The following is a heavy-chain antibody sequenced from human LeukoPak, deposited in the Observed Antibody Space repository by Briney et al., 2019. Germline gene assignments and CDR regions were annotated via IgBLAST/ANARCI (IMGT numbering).Heavy chain of an antibody. CDR1: GFTFSSYS. V-gene: IGHV3-15*01. D-gene: IGHD2-2*01. Sequence: GGSLRLSCAASGFTFSSYSMSWVRQAPGKGLEWIGRIKSNGDGGTTDFAAPVKVRFTISRDDSKNTLYLQMNSLETEDTAVYYCTADGNCQTTSCYWGRGALVTVSS. CDR3: TADGNCQTTSCY. CDR2: IKSNGDGGTT. J-gene: IGHJ4*02.